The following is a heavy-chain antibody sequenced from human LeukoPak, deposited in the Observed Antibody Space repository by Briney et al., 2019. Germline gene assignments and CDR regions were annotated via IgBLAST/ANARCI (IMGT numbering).Heavy chain of an antibody. D-gene: IGHD2-15*01. CDR1: GYTFTSYY. J-gene: IGHJ4*02. CDR3: ATSAFDY. V-gene: IGHV1-46*01. CDR2: FNPSGNST. Sequence: GASVTVSCKASGYTFTSYYMHWVRQAPGQGLEWMGTFNPSGNSTSYAQKFQGRVTLTRDTSTSTVYMELSSLRSEDTAVYYCATSAFDYWGRGTLVTVPS.